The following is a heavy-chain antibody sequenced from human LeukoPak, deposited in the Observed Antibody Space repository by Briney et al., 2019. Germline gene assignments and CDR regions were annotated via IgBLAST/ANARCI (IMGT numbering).Heavy chain of an antibody. CDR3: ASGKLWFGELSSFDY. D-gene: IGHD3-10*01. Sequence: GGSLRLSCAASVFTFSDYYMSWIRQAPGKGLEWVSYISSSSSYTNYADSVKGRFTISRDNAKNSLYLQMNSPRAEDTAVYYCASGKLWFGELSSFDYWGQGTLVTVSS. V-gene: IGHV3-11*06. J-gene: IGHJ4*02. CDR1: VFTFSDYY. CDR2: ISSSSSYT.